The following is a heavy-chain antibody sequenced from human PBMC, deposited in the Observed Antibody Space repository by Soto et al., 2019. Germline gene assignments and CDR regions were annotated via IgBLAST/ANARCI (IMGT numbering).Heavy chain of an antibody. Sequence: SETLSLTCAVSGGSISSGGYSWSWIRQPPGKGLEWIGYIYHSGSTYYNPSLKSRVTLSVDRSKNQFSLKLSSVTAADTAVYYCARAVRLRFLEWFDPWGQGTLVTVSS. V-gene: IGHV4-30-2*01. CDR2: IYHSGST. CDR3: ARAVRLRFLEWFDP. J-gene: IGHJ5*02. D-gene: IGHD3-3*01. CDR1: GGSISSGGYS.